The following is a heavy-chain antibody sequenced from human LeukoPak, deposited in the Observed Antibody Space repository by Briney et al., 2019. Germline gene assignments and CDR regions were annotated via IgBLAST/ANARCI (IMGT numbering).Heavy chain of an antibody. CDR3: ARPRRWYHYHPPDY. CDR1: GFTFSSYG. CDR2: IWYDGSNK. V-gene: IGHV3-33*01. J-gene: IGHJ4*02. Sequence: GGSLRLSCAASGFTFSSYGMHWVRQAPGKGLEWVAVIWYDGSNKYYADSVKCRFTISRDNSKNTLYLQMNSLRAEDTAVYHCARPRRWYHYHPPDYWGQGTLVTVSS. D-gene: IGHD4-23*01.